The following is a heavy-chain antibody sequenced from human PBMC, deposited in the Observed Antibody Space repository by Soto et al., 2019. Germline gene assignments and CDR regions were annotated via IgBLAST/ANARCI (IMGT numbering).Heavy chain of an antibody. Sequence: PSETLSLTCTVSGGSISSYYWSWFRQPAGKGLGWIGRIYTSGSTNYNPSLKSRVTMSVDTSKNQFSLKLSSVTAADTAVYYCARGIVVVPAASGGIYNWFDPWGQGTLVTVSS. CDR3: ARGIVVVPAASGGIYNWFDP. V-gene: IGHV4-4*07. D-gene: IGHD2-2*01. J-gene: IGHJ5*02. CDR2: IYTSGST. CDR1: GGSISSYY.